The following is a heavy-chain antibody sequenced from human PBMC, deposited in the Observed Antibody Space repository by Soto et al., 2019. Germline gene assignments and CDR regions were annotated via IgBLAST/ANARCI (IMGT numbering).Heavy chain of an antibody. J-gene: IGHJ6*02. CDR2: INHSGST. V-gene: IGHV4-34*01. D-gene: IGHD5-12*01. CDR1: GGSFSGYY. CDR3: ARFPVWLYYYYGMDV. Sequence: SETLSLTCAVYGGSFSGYYWSWIRQPPGKGLEWIGEINHSGSTNYNPSLKSRVTISVDTSKNQFSLKLSSATAADTAVYYCARFPVWLYYYYGMDVWGQGTTVTVSS.